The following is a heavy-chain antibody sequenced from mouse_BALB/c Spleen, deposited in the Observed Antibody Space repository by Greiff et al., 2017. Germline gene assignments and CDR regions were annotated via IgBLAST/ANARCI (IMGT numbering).Heavy chain of an antibody. Sequence: LVKTGASVKISCKASGYSFTGYYMHWVKQSHGKSLEWIGYISCYNGATSYNQKFKGKATFTVDTSSSTAYMQFNSLTSEDSAVYYCARSYYGNYYAMDYWGQGTSVTVSS. V-gene: IGHV1S34*01. CDR3: ARSYYGNYYAMDY. CDR1: GYSFTGYY. CDR2: ISCYNGAT. J-gene: IGHJ4*01. D-gene: IGHD2-10*01.